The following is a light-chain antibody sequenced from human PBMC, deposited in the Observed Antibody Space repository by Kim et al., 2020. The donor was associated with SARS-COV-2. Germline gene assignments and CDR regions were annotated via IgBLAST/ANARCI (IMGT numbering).Light chain of an antibody. Sequence: SVKLTGTLSSGNSSYAIAWHQQQPEKGPRYLMKLNSDGSHSKGDGIPDRFSGSSSGAERYLTISSLQSEDEADYYCQTWGTGIVVFGGGTQLTVL. CDR2: LNSDGSH. J-gene: IGLJ2*01. V-gene: IGLV4-69*01. CDR3: QTWGTGIVV. CDR1: SGNSSYA.